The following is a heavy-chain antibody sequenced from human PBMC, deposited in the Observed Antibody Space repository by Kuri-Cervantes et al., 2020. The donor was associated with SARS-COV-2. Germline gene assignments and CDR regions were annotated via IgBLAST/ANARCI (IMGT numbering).Heavy chain of an antibody. CDR2: IYSGGST. Sequence: LSLTCAASGFTVSSNYMSWVRQAPGKGLEWVSVIYSGGSTYYADSVKGRFTISRDNSKNTLYLQMNSLRAEDTAVYYCAKDLGGAGTAAYDAFDIWGQGTMVTVSS. CDR3: AKDLGGAGTAAYDAFDI. CDR1: GFTVSSNY. V-gene: IGHV3-53*01. J-gene: IGHJ3*02. D-gene: IGHD1-1*01.